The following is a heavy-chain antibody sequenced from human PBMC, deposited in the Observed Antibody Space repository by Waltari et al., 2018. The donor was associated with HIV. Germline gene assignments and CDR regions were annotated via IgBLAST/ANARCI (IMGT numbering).Heavy chain of an antibody. D-gene: IGHD2-2*01. CDR3: AHRVRNYAPFLDYFDS. V-gene: IGHV2-5*02. Sequence: QITLKESGPTLVKATQTLTLTCTCSGFPLSTSGVGVGWIRQPPGKALEWLALIYWDDDKRYRPSLRSSLTITKHTSKNPVVLTMTNMDPVDTATYYCAHRVRNYAPFLDYFDSWGQGTLVTVSS. CDR2: IYWDDDK. CDR1: GFPLSTSGVG. J-gene: IGHJ4*02.